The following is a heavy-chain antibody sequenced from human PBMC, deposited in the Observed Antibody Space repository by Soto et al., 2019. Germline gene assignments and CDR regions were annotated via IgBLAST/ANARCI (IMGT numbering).Heavy chain of an antibody. CDR2: SSTYSSRT. Sequence: ASVKVSCKASGYTLTSYDISWVRQAPGQGLEWMGWSSTYSSRTNFAQKFRGRVTVTTDTSTSTVYMELRTLTSDDTAVYYYVRGPISSATAFDYWGQGTLVTVSS. CDR1: GYTLTSYD. J-gene: IGHJ4*02. V-gene: IGHV1-18*01. CDR3: VRGPISSATAFDY. D-gene: IGHD2-21*02.